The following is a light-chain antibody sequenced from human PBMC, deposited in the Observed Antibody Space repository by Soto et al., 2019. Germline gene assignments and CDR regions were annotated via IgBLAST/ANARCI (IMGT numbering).Light chain of an antibody. CDR1: QGISSW. J-gene: IGKJ4*01. Sequence: TQSPSSVSASVGDRVTITCRASQGISSWLAWYQQRPGQAPRLLIYDASSRATGIPARFSGSGFGTDFTLTIASLEPEDFAVYYCQQRSNWPLTFGGGTKVDNK. CDR3: QQRSNWPLT. CDR2: DAS. V-gene: IGKV3-11*01.